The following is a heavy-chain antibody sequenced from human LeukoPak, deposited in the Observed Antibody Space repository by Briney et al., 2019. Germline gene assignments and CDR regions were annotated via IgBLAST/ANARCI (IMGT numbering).Heavy chain of an antibody. D-gene: IGHD6-13*01. J-gene: IGHJ6*02. CDR1: GFTFSSYA. V-gene: IGHV3-23*01. Sequence: GGSLRLSCAASGFTFSSYAMSWVRQAPGKGLEWVSAISGSGGSTYYADSVKGRFTISRDNSKNTLYLQMNSLRAEDTAVYYCAKAHLPHYSSSWLSRGAYYCYGMDVWGQGTTVTVSS. CDR3: AKAHLPHYSSSWLSRGAYYCYGMDV. CDR2: ISGSGGST.